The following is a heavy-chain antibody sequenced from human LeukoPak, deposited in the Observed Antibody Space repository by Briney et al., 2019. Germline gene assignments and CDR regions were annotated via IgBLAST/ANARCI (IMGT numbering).Heavy chain of an antibody. CDR1: GGSISSYY. D-gene: IGHD2-2*01. Sequence: SETLSLTCTVSGGSISSYYWSWIRQPPGKGLEWIGYIYYSGSTNYNPSLKSRVTISVDTSKNQFSLKLSSVTAADTAVYYCAIGGWCSSASCYLGTRYYYGMDVWGQGTTVTVSS. J-gene: IGHJ6*02. CDR2: IYYSGST. CDR3: AIGGWCSSASCYLGTRYYYGMDV. V-gene: IGHV4-59*08.